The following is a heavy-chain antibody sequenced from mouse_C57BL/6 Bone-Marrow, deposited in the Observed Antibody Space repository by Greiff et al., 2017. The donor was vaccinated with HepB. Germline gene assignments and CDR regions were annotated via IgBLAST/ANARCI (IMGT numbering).Heavy chain of an antibody. D-gene: IGHD4-1*01. CDR2: IRLKSDNYAT. CDR3: TFNWRFDY. J-gene: IGHJ2*01. CDR1: GFTFSNYW. V-gene: IGHV6-3*01. Sequence: EVMLVESGGGLVQPGGSMKLSCVASGFTFSNYWMNWVRQSPEKGLEWVAQIRLKSDNYATHYAESVKGRFTISRDDSKSSVYLQMNNLRAEDTGIYYCTFNWRFDYWGQGTTLTVSS.